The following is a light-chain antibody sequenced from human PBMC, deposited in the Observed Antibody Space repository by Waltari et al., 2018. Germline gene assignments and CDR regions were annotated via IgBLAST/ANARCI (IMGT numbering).Light chain of an antibody. V-gene: IGLV2-14*03. CDR2: DVS. J-gene: IGLJ1*01. CDR1: SSDLGGHPY. CDR3: SAYTSSSSRV. Sequence: QSALTQPASVSGSPGQSITISCTGTSSDLGGHPYVSWYQQHPGKAPKLMIYDVSKRFSGISNRFSGSKSANTASLTISGLQAEDEADYYCSAYTSSSSRVFGTGTRVTVL.